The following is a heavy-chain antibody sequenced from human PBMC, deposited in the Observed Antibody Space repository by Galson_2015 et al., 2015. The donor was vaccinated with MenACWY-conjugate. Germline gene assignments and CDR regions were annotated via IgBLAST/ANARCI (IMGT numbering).Heavy chain of an antibody. D-gene: IGHD1-7*01. J-gene: IGHJ6*02. V-gene: IGHV3-21*01. CDR2: ISSSSSYI. CDR1: GFTFSSYR. Sequence: SLRLSCAASGFTFSSYRMNWVRQAPGKGLEWVSTISSSSSYIYYADSVKGRFTISRDNAKNSLYLQMNSLRAEDTAVYYCAGLWYNWNYEGPRLDGMDVWGQGTTVTVSS. CDR3: AGLWYNWNYEGPRLDGMDV.